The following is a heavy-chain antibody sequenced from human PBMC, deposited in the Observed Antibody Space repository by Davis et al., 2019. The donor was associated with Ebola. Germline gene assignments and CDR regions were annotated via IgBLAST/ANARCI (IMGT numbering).Heavy chain of an antibody. Sequence: GSLRLSCTVSGGSITYYYWSWIRQPPGKGLEWIGNIYYSGVTDYNPSLQSRVTTSVDMSKNQFSLRMTSVTVADTAVYYCARGLRLDPWGQGTLVTVSS. CDR1: GGSITYYY. V-gene: IGHV4-59*01. J-gene: IGHJ5*02. CDR2: IYYSGVT. D-gene: IGHD2-15*01. CDR3: ARGLRLDP.